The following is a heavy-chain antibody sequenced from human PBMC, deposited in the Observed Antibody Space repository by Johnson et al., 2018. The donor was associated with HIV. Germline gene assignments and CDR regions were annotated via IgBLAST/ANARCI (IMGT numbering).Heavy chain of an antibody. V-gene: IGHV3-30*18. CDR1: GFTFSSYD. CDR2: ISYDGTNK. Sequence: QVQLVESGGGVVQPGRSLRLSCEASGFTFSSYDMHWVRQAPGKGLEWVAVISYDGTNKYFADSVKGRFNISRDNSKNTLYLQMNSLRAEDAAVYYCAKPPSMGADAFDIWGQGTMVTVSS. CDR3: AKPPSMGADAFDI. D-gene: IGHD3-16*01. J-gene: IGHJ3*02.